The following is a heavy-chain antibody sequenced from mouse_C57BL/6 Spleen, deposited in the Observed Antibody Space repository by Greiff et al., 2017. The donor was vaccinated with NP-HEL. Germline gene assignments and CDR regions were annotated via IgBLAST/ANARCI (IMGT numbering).Heavy chain of an antibody. CDR1: GFSLTSYG. Sequence: QVQLKESGPGLVQPSQSLSITCTVSGFSLTSYGVHWVRQSPGKGLEWLGVIWSGGSTDYNAAFISRLSISKDNSKSQVFFKMNSLQADDTAIYYCARGENYDYDGAMDYWGQGTSVTVSS. J-gene: IGHJ4*01. D-gene: IGHD2-4*01. CDR3: ARGENYDYDGAMDY. V-gene: IGHV2-2*01. CDR2: IWSGGST.